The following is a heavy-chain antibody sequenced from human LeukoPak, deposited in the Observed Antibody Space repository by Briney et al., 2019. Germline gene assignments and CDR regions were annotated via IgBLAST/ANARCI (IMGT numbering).Heavy chain of an antibody. CDR3: ARVMIVVPAAVPNWFDP. CDR2: ISGSGGST. CDR1: GFTFSSYA. D-gene: IGHD2-2*01. V-gene: IGHV3-23*01. Sequence: GGSLRLSCAASGFTFSSYAMSWVRQAPGKGLKWVSAISGSGGSTYYADSVKGRFTISRDNSKNTLYLQMNGLRAEDTAVYYCARVMIVVPAAVPNWFDPWGQGTLVTVSS. J-gene: IGHJ5*02.